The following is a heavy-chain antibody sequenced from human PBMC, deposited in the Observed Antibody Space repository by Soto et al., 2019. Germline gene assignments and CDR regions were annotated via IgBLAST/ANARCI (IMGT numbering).Heavy chain of an antibody. CDR1: GYIFVNYG. V-gene: IGHV1-18*01. Sequence: QVQLVQSGDEVKKPGASVKVSCKASGYIFVNYGIAWVRQAPRQGLEWMGWISPYTGNTHSASKVQGRLTMTTDTSTSTAYMELGSLTCDDTAVYYCVMVDNYVTPTPQDVWGQGTTVTVSS. J-gene: IGHJ6*02. D-gene: IGHD3-16*01. CDR2: ISPYTGNT. CDR3: VMVDNYVTPTPQDV.